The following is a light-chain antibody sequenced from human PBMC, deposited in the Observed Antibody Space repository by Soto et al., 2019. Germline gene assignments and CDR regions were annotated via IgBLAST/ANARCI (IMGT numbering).Light chain of an antibody. J-gene: IGLJ3*02. V-gene: IGLV6-57*04. CDR1: SGSIASNY. CDR2: GDN. CDR3: QSYGV. Sequence: NFMLTQPHSVSESPGKTVTISCSRSSGSIASNYVQWYQQRPGSAPATIIYGDNLRPSGVPDRFSGSIDISSNSASLTIPGLKTEDEADYYCQSYGVFGGRTKLTVL.